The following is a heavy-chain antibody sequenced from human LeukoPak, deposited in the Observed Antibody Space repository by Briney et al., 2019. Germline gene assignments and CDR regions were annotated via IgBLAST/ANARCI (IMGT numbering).Heavy chain of an antibody. J-gene: IGHJ4*02. Sequence: GSLRLSCAASGFTFSAYGMSWIRQPPGKGLEWIGYMYYTGSGDYNPSLKSRVSISVDTSKNQFSLNLYSVTAAATAVYYCARSEYSISSGHFDYWGQGTLVSVSS. D-gene: IGHD6-6*01. V-gene: IGHV4-59*08. CDR2: MYYTGSG. CDR3: ARSEYSISSGHFDY. CDR1: GFTFSAYG.